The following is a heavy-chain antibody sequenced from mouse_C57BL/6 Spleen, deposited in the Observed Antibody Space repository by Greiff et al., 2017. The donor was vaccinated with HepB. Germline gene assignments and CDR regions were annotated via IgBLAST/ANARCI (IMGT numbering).Heavy chain of an antibody. J-gene: IGHJ3*01. Sequence: EVKLVESGGGLVQPKGSLKLSCAASGFSFNTYAMNWVRQAPGKGLEWVARIRSKSNNSTTYYADSVKDRFTISTDDSESMLYLQKNTLKTEDTAMYYCVRQGDYEPFAYWGQGPLVTVSA. CDR3: VRQGDYEPFAY. CDR1: GFSFNTYA. D-gene: IGHD2-4*01. V-gene: IGHV10-1*01. CDR2: IRSKSNNSTT.